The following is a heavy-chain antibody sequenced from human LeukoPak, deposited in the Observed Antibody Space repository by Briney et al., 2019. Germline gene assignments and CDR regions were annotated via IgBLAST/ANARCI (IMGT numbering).Heavy chain of an antibody. CDR3: ARVPDYYDSSGYYRASEYFDY. Sequence: ASVKVSCKASGYTFTGYYMHWVRQAPGQGLEWMGRINPNSGGTNYAQKFQGRVTMTRDTSISTAYMELSRLRSDDTVVYYCARVPDYYDSSGYYRASEYFDYWGQGTLVTVSS. D-gene: IGHD3-22*01. J-gene: IGHJ4*02. CDR2: INPNSGGT. V-gene: IGHV1-2*05. CDR1: GYTFTGYY.